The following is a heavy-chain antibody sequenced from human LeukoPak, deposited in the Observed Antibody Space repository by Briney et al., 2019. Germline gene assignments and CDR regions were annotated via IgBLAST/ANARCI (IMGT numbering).Heavy chain of an antibody. V-gene: IGHV3-21*01. D-gene: IGHD2-2*01. Sequence: GGSLRLSCAASGFTFSSYSMNWVRQAPGKGLEWVSSISSSSSYIYYADSVKGRLTISRDNAKNSLYLQMNSLRAEDTAVYYCARGAWYCSSTSCYFDYWGQGTLVTVSS. CDR3: ARGAWYCSSTSCYFDY. J-gene: IGHJ4*02. CDR1: GFTFSSYS. CDR2: ISSSSSYI.